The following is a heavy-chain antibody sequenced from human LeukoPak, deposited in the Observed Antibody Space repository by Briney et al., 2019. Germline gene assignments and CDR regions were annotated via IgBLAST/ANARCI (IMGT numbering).Heavy chain of an antibody. CDR3: ARYCTFRTCSGTKFDS. J-gene: IGHJ4*02. CDR1: GFPLSSYA. V-gene: IGHV3-23*01. CDR2: TSSSDAGT. D-gene: IGHD1-1*01. Sequence: GGSLRLSCAASGFPLSSYAMSWVRQAPGKGLEWVSATSSSDAGTYYADSVRGRFTISRDNSKNALYLQMNSLRAEDSAVYYCARYCTFRTCSGTKFDSWGQGTLVTVSS.